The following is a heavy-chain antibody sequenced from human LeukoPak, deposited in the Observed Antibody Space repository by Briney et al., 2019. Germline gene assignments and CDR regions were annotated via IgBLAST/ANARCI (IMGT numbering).Heavy chain of an antibody. CDR3: ARDPQPTYCSSTSCYPHDWYFDL. V-gene: IGHV1-69*13. D-gene: IGHD2-2*01. Sequence: SVKVSCKASGGTFSSYAISWVRQAPGQGLEWMGGIIPIFGTANYAQKFQGRVTITADESTSTAYMELSSLRSEDTAVYYCARDPQPTYCSSTSCYPHDWYFDLWGRGTLVTVSS. CDR2: IIPIFGTA. CDR1: GGTFSSYA. J-gene: IGHJ2*01.